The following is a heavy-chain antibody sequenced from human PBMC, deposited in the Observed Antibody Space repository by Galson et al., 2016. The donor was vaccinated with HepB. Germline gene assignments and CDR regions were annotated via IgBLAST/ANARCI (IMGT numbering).Heavy chain of an antibody. CDR3: VNVGDNWGLLDY. Sequence: SLRLSCAASGFTFTKYPMHWIRQTPGEGLQWLAVMPDHTVNTYYADSVKGRFTISRDNSKNIVYLQMDRLRLEDTGTYFCVNVGDNWGLLDYWGQGAQGTVSS. V-gene: IGHV3-30*01. J-gene: IGHJ4*02. CDR1: GFTFTKYP. CDR2: MPDHTVNT. D-gene: IGHD3-16*01.